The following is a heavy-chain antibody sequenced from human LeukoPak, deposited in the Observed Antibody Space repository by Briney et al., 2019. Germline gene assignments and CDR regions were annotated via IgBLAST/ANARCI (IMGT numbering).Heavy chain of an antibody. CDR1: GVSISSLY. CDR2: INSDGSI. CDR3: ARDLGAAGRPFWFEP. Sequence: SETLSLTCTVSGVSISSLYWNWIRQPAGKGLEWIGRINSDGSINYNVSLKSRVSMSVDTSKNQFSLRLSSVTAADTAVYYCARDLGAAGRPFWFEPWGQGALVTVSS. J-gene: IGHJ5*02. D-gene: IGHD6-6*01. V-gene: IGHV4-4*07.